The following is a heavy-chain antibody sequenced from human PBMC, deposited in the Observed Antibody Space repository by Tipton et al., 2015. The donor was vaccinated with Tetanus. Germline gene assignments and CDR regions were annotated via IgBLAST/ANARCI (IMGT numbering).Heavy chain of an antibody. CDR2: IYYSGST. Sequence: TLSLTCTVSGGSIGSGGFYWSWIRQHPGKRLEWIGDIYYSGSTYYNPSLKSRVTISVDTSKNQFSLKLNSVTAADTAGHYCAGGGGWGPRGGIYFCCRGPGAPVSFAS. CDR1: GGSIGSGGFY. V-gene: IGHV4-31*03. J-gene: IGHJ4*02. CDR3: AGGGGWGPRGGIYFCC. D-gene: IGHD2-21*02.